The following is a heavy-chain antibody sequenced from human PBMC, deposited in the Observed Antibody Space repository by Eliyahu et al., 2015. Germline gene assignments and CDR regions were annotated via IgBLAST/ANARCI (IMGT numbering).Heavy chain of an antibody. CDR1: GYTFTSYG. V-gene: IGHV1-18*01. D-gene: IGHD6-13*01. CDR3: ARDGKRIAAAGSPIPSGYYGMDV. CDR2: ITAYTGNT. J-gene: IGHJ6*04. Sequence: QVQLVQSGAEVKKPGASVKVSCKASGYTFTSYGFSWVRQAPGQGLEWMGWITAYTGNTNYAQKLQGRVTMTTDTSTSTAYMELRSLRSDDTAVYYCARDGKRIAAAGSPIPSGYYGMDVWGKGTTVTVSS.